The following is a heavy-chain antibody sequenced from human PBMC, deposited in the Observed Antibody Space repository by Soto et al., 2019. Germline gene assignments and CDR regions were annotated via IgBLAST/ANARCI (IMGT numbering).Heavy chain of an antibody. Sequence: SVKVSCKASGGTFSSYAISWVRQAPGQGLEWMGGIIPIFGTANYAQKFQGRVTITADESTSTAYMELSSLRSEDTAVYYCARDRLGYDSSGYYYNFDYWGQGTLVTVSS. V-gene: IGHV1-69*13. D-gene: IGHD3-22*01. J-gene: IGHJ4*02. CDR1: GGTFSSYA. CDR2: IIPIFGTA. CDR3: ARDRLGYDSSGYYYNFDY.